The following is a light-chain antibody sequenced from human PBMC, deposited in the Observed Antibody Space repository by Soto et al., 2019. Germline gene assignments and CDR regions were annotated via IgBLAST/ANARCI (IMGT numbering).Light chain of an antibody. CDR2: DDS. J-gene: IGKJ2*01. Sequence: DIQMTQSPSTLSASVGDRVTITCRASQSITNRLAWYQQKPGKAPHLLIYDDSLLGGGVPARFSCSGSGTEFTLTISSLQPDDFATYYCQQYNTYSPYTFGQGTKLEIK. CDR3: QQYNTYSPYT. V-gene: IGKV1-5*01. CDR1: QSITNR.